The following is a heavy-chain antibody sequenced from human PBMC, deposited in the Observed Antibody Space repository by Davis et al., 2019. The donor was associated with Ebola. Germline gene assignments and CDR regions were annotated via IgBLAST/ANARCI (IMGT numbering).Heavy chain of an antibody. CDR2: IYTSGST. V-gene: IGHV4-4*07. CDR1: GGSISSYY. Sequence: SETLSLTCTVSGGSISSYYWSWIRQPAGKGLEWIGRIYTSGSTNYNPSLKSRVTMSVDTSKNQFSLKLSSVTAADTAVYYCARVGYYYDSSGYSAGGMDVWGQGTTVTVSS. D-gene: IGHD3-22*01. CDR3: ARVGYYYDSSGYSAGGMDV. J-gene: IGHJ6*02.